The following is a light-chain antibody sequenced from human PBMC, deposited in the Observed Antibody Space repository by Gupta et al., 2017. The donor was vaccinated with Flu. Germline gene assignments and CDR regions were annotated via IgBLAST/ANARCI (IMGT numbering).Light chain of an antibody. V-gene: IGLV6-57*01. Sequence: VTISCTRTSGSIAGNFVQWYHQRPGSSPPTVIHDDTQRPSGVPDRFSCSTDSSSTSASPTISSLQTEDEAYYYCPSYDASAFVIFGGGTRLTVL. CDR1: SGSIAGNF. J-gene: IGLJ2*01. CDR2: DDT. CDR3: PSYDASAFVI.